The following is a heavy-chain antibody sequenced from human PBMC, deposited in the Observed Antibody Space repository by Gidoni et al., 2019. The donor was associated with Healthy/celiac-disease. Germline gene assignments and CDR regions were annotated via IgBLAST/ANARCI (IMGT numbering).Heavy chain of an antibody. CDR2: INHSGST. CDR3: ARAVGGSRRGYYGSGSYPRIYYMDV. Sequence: QVQLHQWGAGLLKPPETLSLTCAVYGGSFSGYFWSWIRQPPGKGLELIGEINHSGSTNYNPSLKSRVTISVDTSKNQFSLKLSSVTAADTAVYYCARAVGGSRRGYYGSGSYPRIYYMDVWGKGTTVTVSS. J-gene: IGHJ6*03. V-gene: IGHV4-34*01. D-gene: IGHD3-10*01. CDR1: GGSFSGYF.